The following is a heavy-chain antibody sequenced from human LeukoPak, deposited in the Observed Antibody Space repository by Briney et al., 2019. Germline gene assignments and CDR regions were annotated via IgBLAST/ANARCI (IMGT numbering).Heavy chain of an antibody. CDR2: ISAYNGDI. CDR1: GYTFTSSG. CDR3: ARVGRDYGGNRFSDY. D-gene: IGHD4-23*01. Sequence: ALVKVSCKASGYTFTSSGVSWVRQAPGQGLEWMGWISAYNGDINYAQKFQGRVTMTTDTSTSTAYMELRSLRSDDTAIYYCARVGRDYGGNRFSDYWGQGTLVTVSS. V-gene: IGHV1-18*01. J-gene: IGHJ4*02.